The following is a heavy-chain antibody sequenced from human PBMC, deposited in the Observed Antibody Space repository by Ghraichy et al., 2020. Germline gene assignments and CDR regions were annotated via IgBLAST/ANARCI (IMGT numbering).Heavy chain of an antibody. V-gene: IGHV3-53*01. J-gene: IGHJ6*03. CDR3: ARATTYYYYMDV. CDR1: GFTVRSNY. D-gene: IGHD1-1*01. CDR2: IYSDGTT. Sequence: GGSLRLSCAASGFTVRSNYMTWVRQAPGKGLEWVSVIYSDGTTYYADSVKGRFTISRDNSKNTLYLQMNSLRAEDTAVYYCARATTYYYYMDVWGKGTTVTVSS.